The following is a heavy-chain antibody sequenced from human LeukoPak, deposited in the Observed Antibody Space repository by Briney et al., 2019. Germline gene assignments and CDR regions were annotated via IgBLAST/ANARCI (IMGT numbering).Heavy chain of an antibody. V-gene: IGHV5-51*01. CDR3: ARRGGNYGTWYFDL. Sequence: GASLKISCKGSGYSFTNYWIAWVRQVPGKGLEWMGIVYPGDSDTRYSPSFQGQVTISADESISAAYLQWSSLKASDTAMYYCARRGGNYGTWYFDLWGRGTLVTVSS. D-gene: IGHD4-11*01. J-gene: IGHJ2*01. CDR2: VYPGDSDT. CDR1: GYSFTNYW.